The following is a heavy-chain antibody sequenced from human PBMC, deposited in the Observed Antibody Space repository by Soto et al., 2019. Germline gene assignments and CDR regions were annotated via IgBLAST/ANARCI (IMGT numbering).Heavy chain of an antibody. CDR2: MNPNSGNT. CDR1: GYTFTSYD. D-gene: IGHD3-10*01. J-gene: IGHJ5*02. V-gene: IGHV1-8*01. Sequence: QVQLVQSGAEVKKPGASVKVSCKASGYTFTSYDINWVRQATGQGLEWMGWMNPNSGNTGYAQKFQGRVTMTRNTAISTDYRGLSSLRSEDTAVYYCARGWYYGSGSPFDPWGQGTLVTVSS. CDR3: ARGWYYGSGSPFDP.